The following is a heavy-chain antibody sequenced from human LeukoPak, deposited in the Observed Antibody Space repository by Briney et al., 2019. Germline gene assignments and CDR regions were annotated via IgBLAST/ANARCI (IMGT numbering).Heavy chain of an antibody. D-gene: IGHD2-2*01. CDR3: AKDGCPSCYFVYYYHGMDV. Sequence: GGSLRLSCAASGLTFSTYAMSWVRQAPGKGLEWVSSISGSGGIAYYADSVKGRFTISRDNSNNTLSLQMSGLRVEDTAVYYCAKDGCPSCYFVYYYHGMDVWGQGTTVTVSS. J-gene: IGHJ6*02. CDR1: GLTFSTYA. V-gene: IGHV3-23*01. CDR2: ISGSGGIA.